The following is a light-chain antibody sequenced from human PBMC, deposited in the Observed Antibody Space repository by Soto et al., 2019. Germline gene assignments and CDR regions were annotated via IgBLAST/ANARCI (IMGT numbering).Light chain of an antibody. CDR1: QSVSSRF. Sequence: EIVMTPAPTTLSVSPGESATLSCGASQSVSSRFLAWYQQKPGRAPRVLIYDASTRATGIPDRFSGSGSGTDFTLTISRLEPEDFAVYYCQQYGGSPVTFGQGTRLEIK. V-gene: IGKV3D-20*01. J-gene: IGKJ5*01. CDR3: QQYGGSPVT. CDR2: DAS.